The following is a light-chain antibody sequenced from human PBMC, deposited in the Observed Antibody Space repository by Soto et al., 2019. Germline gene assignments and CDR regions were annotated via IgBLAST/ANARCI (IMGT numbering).Light chain of an antibody. CDR1: QSVSSN. V-gene: IGKV3-15*01. CDR3: QQYNNWPRT. Sequence: EIVMTQSPATLSVSPGERATLSCRASQSVSSNLAWYQQKPGQAPRXLIYGASTRATGIPARFSGSGSGTELTITISSLQSEDFAVYYCQQYNNWPRTFGQGTKVDIK. CDR2: GAS. J-gene: IGKJ1*01.